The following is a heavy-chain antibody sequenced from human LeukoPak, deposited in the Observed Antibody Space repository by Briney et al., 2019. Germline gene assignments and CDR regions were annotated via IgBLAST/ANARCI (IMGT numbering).Heavy chain of an antibody. J-gene: IGHJ3*02. CDR1: GFSLSTSGVG. D-gene: IGHD3-16*02. Sequence: ESGPTLVNPTQTLTLTCTFSGFSLSTSGVGVGWIRQPPGKGLEWIGYIYYSGSTYYNPSLKSRVTISVDTSKNQFSLKLSSVTAADTAVYYCAREMGANMITFGGVIVIPGAFDIWGQGTMVTVSS. CDR3: AREMGANMITFGGVIVIPGAFDI. CDR2: IYYSGST. V-gene: IGHV4-30-4*08.